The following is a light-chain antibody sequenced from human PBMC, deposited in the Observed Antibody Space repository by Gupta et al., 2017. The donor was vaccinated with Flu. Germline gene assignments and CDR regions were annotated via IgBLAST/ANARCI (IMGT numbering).Light chain of an antibody. J-gene: IGLJ2*01. CDR1: NIGSQG. CDR3: QVWDSRSGHTHVI. Sequence: SFVLTQPPPVSVAPGQPASITCGAHNIGSQGVHWYQQKPGQAPGLVVYDDIDRHSGFAMRVPGSSSGKTATVTISRVEAGDEADYYCQVWDSRSGHTHVIFGGGTKLTVL. V-gene: IGLV3-21*02. CDR2: DDI.